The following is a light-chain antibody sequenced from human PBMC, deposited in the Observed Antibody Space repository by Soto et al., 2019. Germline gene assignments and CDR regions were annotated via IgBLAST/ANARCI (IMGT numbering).Light chain of an antibody. CDR1: SSDVGGYNY. CDR3: CSFAGSHSLYV. J-gene: IGLJ1*01. CDR2: DVT. Sequence: QSVLTQPASVSGSPGQSITISCTGTSSDVGGYNYVSWYQQHPGKAPKLIIYDVTKRPLGVPDRFSGSRAGNTAFLTISGLQAADEAEYYCCSFAGSHSLYVFGTGTKVTVL. V-gene: IGLV2-11*01.